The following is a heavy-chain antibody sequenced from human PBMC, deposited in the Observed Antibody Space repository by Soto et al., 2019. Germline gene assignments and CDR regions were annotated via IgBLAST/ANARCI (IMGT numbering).Heavy chain of an antibody. J-gene: IGHJ5*02. Sequence: SVKVSCKASGGTFSSYAISWVRQAPGQGLEWMGGIIPIFGTANYAQKFQGRVTITADESTSTAYMELSSLRSEDTAVYYCARDTKGDVLRFLEWPRAWLDPWGEGTIVTVYS. CDR2: IIPIFGTA. CDR1: GGTFSSYA. CDR3: ARDTKGDVLRFLEWPRAWLDP. V-gene: IGHV1-69*13. D-gene: IGHD3-3*01.